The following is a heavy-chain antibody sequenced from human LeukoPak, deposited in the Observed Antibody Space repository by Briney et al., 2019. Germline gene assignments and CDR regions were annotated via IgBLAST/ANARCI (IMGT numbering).Heavy chain of an antibody. V-gene: IGHV4-39*07. D-gene: IGHD1-1*01. CDR2: IYYSGST. CDR3: ARDHDGTFDY. Sequence: PSETLSLTCTISGDSISSSSYYWGWIRQPPGKGLEWIGSIYYSGSTYYNPSLKSRVTISVDTSKNQFSLKLSSVTAADTAVYHCARDHDGTFDYWGQGTLVTVSS. CDR1: GDSISSSSYY. J-gene: IGHJ4*02.